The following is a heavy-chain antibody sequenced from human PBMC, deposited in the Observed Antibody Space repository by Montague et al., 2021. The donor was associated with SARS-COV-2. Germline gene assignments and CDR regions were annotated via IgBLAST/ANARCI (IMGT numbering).Heavy chain of an antibody. CDR2: IYHSGGT. V-gene: IGHV4-38-2*01. Sequence: SETLSLTCSVSGYSISSGYYWGWIRQPPGKGLEWTGNIYHSGGTYYSPSLKSRVTVPVDTSKNQFSLRLSSVTAADTAVYYCARWYYGSGSYPHWGQGTLVTVSS. J-gene: IGHJ4*02. D-gene: IGHD3-10*01. CDR1: GYSISSGYY. CDR3: ARWYYGSGSYPH.